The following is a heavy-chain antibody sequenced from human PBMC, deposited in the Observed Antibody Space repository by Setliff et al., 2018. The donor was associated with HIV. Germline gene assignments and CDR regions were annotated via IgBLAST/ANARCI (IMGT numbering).Heavy chain of an antibody. CDR3: ARGRGYYASSGYCGRYAFDI. CDR1: GGSITRHN. V-gene: IGHV4-59*11. J-gene: IGHJ3*02. Sequence: SETLSLTCTVSGGSITRHNWSWIRKPPGKGLEWIGYIHYSGSSNYNPSLKSRVSISLDTSKKHVSLKLNSVTAAATAVYYCARGRGYYASSGYCGRYAFDIWGQGTMVTVSS. CDR2: IHYSGSS. D-gene: IGHD3-22*01.